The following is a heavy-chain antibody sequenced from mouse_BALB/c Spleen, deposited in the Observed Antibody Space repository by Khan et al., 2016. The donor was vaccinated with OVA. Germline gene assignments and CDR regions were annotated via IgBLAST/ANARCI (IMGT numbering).Heavy chain of an antibody. CDR2: ISYSGGT. V-gene: IGHV3-2*02. D-gene: IGHD1-1*01. CDR1: GYSITSGYA. CDR3: ARGNYYGYYFDY. Sequence: EVKLEESGPGLVKHSQSLSLTCTVTGYSITSGYAWNWIRQFPGNKLEWMGYISYSGGTSYNPSLKSRISITRDTSKNQFFLQLNSVTTEDTATYYCARGNYYGYYFDYWGQGTTLTVSS. J-gene: IGHJ2*01.